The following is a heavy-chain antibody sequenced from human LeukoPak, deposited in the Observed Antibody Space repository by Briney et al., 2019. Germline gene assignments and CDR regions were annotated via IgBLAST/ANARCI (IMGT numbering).Heavy chain of an antibody. D-gene: IGHD2-8*02. J-gene: IGHJ4*02. CDR2: INHSGST. Sequence: SETLSLTCAVYGGSFSGYYWSWIRQPPGKGLEWIGEINHSGSTNYNPSLKSRVTISVDTSKNQFSLKLGSVTAADTAVYYCAGTPQLTAIGLGYFDYWGQGTLVTVSS. CDR3: AGTPQLTAIGLGYFDY. CDR1: GGSFSGYY. V-gene: IGHV4-34*01.